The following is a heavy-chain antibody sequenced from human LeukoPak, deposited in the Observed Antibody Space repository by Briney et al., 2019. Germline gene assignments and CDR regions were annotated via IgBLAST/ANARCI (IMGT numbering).Heavy chain of an antibody. V-gene: IGHV3-23*01. J-gene: IGHJ5*02. Sequence: GSLRLSCAASGFTFSSYAMSWVRQAPGKGLEWVSAISGSGGSTYYADSVKGRFTISRDNSKNTLYLQTNSLRAEDTAVYYCAKDLARNYDFWSGSWFDPWGQGTLVTVSS. CDR3: AKDLARNYDFWSGSWFDP. CDR2: ISGSGGST. D-gene: IGHD3-3*01. CDR1: GFTFSSYA.